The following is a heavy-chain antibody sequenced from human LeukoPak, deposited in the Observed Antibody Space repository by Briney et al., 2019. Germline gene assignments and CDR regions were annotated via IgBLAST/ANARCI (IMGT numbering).Heavy chain of an antibody. V-gene: IGHV3-33*06. CDR1: GFTFSSYG. J-gene: IGHJ6*03. CDR2: IWYDGSNK. Sequence: GRSLRLSCAASGFTFSSYGMHWVRQAPGKGLEWVAVIWYDGSNKYYADSVKGRFTISRDNSKNTLYLQMNSLRAEDTAVYYCAKDGLDIVVVPAAGPFYYYYYMDVWGKGTTVTVSS. D-gene: IGHD2-2*03. CDR3: AKDGLDIVVVPAAGPFYYYYYMDV.